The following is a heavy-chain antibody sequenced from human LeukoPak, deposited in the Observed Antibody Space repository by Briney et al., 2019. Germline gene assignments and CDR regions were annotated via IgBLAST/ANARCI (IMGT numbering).Heavy chain of an antibody. Sequence: SETLSLTCTVSGGSVSGGYYYWSWIRHPPGKGLEWIGYVSYSGITNYNPSLKSRVTISVDTSRNQFSLKLSSVTAADTAVYYCAGGMTTVTHWGQGTLVTVSS. CDR1: GGSVSGGYYY. CDR2: VSYSGIT. J-gene: IGHJ4*02. V-gene: IGHV4-61*01. CDR3: AGGMTTVTH. D-gene: IGHD4-11*01.